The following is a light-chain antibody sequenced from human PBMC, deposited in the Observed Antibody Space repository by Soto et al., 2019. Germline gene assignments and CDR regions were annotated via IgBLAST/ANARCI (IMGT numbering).Light chain of an antibody. CDR2: AAS. Sequence: DIQMTQSPSSLSASVGDRVTITCRASQSISYYLNWYQQKPGQAPKLLIYAASRLQSGVPSRFSGSGSGTDFTLTISSLQPEDFATYYSQQSHSTPLTFGQGTKMEIK. CDR1: QSISYY. J-gene: IGKJ1*01. CDR3: QQSHSTPLT. V-gene: IGKV1-39*01.